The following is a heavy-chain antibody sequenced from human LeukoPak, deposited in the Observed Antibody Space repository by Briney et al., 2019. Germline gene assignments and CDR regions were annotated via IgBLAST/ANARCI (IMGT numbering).Heavy chain of an antibody. J-gene: IGHJ4*02. Sequence: GGSLRLSCAASGFTFSSYGMHWVRQAPGKGLEWVAVILYDGSNKNYADSVKGRVTISRENSKNTMYLQMNSLRAEDTAVYYCAKAPTYYHDSSGYYFDYWGQGTLVTVSS. D-gene: IGHD3-22*01. CDR3: AKAPTYYHDSSGYYFDY. V-gene: IGHV3-30*18. CDR2: ILYDGSNK. CDR1: GFTFSSYG.